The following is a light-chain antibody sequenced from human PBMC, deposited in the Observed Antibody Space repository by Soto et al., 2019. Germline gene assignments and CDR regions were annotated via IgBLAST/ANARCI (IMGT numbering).Light chain of an antibody. Sequence: DIKMTQSPSSLSAPVGNRVPITCRAIQGIKSDLGWYQQKPGKAPKLLIYTASSLQSGGPTRFSGRGSGTEFTLTSSNLQPEDCAIYYCEQHNSFPFTFGPGTRVDI. V-gene: IGKV1-17*02. CDR1: QGIKSD. J-gene: IGKJ3*01. CDR3: EQHNSFPFT. CDR2: TAS.